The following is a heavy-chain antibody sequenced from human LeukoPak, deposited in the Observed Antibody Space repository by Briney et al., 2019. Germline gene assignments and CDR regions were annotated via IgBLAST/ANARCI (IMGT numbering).Heavy chain of an antibody. V-gene: IGHV3-30-3*02. CDR2: MSSDGSKK. Sequence: GGSLRLSCAASGFTFSRYAMHWVRQAPGKGLEWVAVMSSDGSKKYYADSVKGRFTISRDNSKNTLYLQMNSLRAEDTAVYYCAKKFTGTTVISGDYFDYWGQGTLVTVSP. D-gene: IGHD4-17*01. J-gene: IGHJ4*02. CDR3: AKKFTGTTVISGDYFDY. CDR1: GFTFSRYA.